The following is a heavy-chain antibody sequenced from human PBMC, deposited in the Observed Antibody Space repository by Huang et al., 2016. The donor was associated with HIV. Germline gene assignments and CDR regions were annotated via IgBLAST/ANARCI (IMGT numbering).Heavy chain of an antibody. Sequence: QVHLVQSGAEVKKPGSSVKVSCKACGYSFTSLPINWVRQALGQGLEWVGGRVPMLVAATYPQKVRGRVTISAAESTSTSYMELSRLRADDTAMYYCATSTPMLGESGGWSGKVVITENVPYVDWGQGTLVTVSS. D-gene: IGHD3-22*01. V-gene: IGHV1-69*01. CDR1: GYSFTSLP. J-gene: IGHJ4*02. CDR2: RVPMLVAA. CDR3: ATSTPMLGESGGWSGKVVITENVPYVD.